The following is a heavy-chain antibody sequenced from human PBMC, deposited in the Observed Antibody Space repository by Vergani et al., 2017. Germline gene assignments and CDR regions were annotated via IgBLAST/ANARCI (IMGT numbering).Heavy chain of an antibody. CDR3: ASGKYYSDSTSHFRGRYFDV. J-gene: IGHJ2*01. Sequence: QMQLQESGPGLVKASETLSLPCTVSGDSIISRSYYWGWIRQPPGKGLEWIGSIYNSGNGDSSSSLKSRVTISADTSKNQFSLRLTSVTAADTAVYYWASGKYYSDSTSHFRGRYFDVWGRGTLVTVPS. CDR2: IYNSGNG. V-gene: IGHV4-39*01. D-gene: IGHD3-16*01. CDR1: GDSIISRSYY.